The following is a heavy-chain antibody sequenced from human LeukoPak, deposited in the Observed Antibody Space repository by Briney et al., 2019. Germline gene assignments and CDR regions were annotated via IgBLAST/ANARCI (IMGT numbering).Heavy chain of an antibody. CDR3: ARGNRIQLWLQPDY. Sequence: PGGSLRLSCAASGFTFSSYGMHWVRQAPGKGLEWVAVISYDGSNKYYADSVKGRFTISRDNSKNTLYLQMNSLRAEDTAVYYCARGNRIQLWLQPDYWGQGTLVTVSS. D-gene: IGHD5-18*01. V-gene: IGHV3-30*19. CDR2: ISYDGSNK. CDR1: GFTFSSYG. J-gene: IGHJ4*02.